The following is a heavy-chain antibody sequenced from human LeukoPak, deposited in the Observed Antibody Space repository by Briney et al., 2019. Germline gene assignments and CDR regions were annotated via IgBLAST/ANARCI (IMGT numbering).Heavy chain of an antibody. CDR3: ARDWGAPAAFPGTNWFDP. CDR2: INPNSGGT. J-gene: IGHJ5*02. CDR1: GYTITGYY. V-gene: IGHV1-2*02. Sequence: ASVKVSCKASGYTITGYYMHWVRQAPGQGLEWMGWINPNSGGTNSAQKFQGRVTITRDTSISTAYMALSRLGSDATAVSYCARDWGAPAAFPGTNWFDPWGQGTLVTVSS. D-gene: IGHD2-2*01.